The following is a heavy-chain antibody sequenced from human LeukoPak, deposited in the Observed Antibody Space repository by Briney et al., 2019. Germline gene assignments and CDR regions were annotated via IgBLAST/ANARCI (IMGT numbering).Heavy chain of an antibody. CDR2: IYYGGTA. V-gene: IGHV4-39*07. D-gene: IGHD3-3*01. Sequence: SETLSLTCSVSDDSISSSSYYWGWIRHPPGKGLEWIGSIYYGGTAYYNPSLKSRVTISVDTSKNQFSLKLSSVTAADTAVYYCARSGYSNFDYWGQGTLVTVSS. J-gene: IGHJ4*02. CDR1: DDSISSSSYY. CDR3: ARSGYSNFDY.